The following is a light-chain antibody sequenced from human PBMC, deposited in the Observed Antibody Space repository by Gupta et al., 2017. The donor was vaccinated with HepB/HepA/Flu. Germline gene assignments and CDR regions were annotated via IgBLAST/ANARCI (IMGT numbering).Light chain of an antibody. CDR1: SSNIGSNF. V-gene: IGLV1-47*01. J-gene: IGLJ3*02. CDR3: AAWDDSLRGVV. Sequence: QSVLTQPLPVPETPGQRVTISCFGGSSNIGSNFVYWYQHLPGTAPKLLIYPNNKRPSGVPDRFSGSKSGTSAFLAISGLRSEDEADYYCAAWDDSLRGVVFGGGTKLTVL. CDR2: PNN.